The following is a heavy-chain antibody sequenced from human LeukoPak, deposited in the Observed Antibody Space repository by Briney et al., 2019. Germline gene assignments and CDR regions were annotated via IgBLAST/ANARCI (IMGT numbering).Heavy chain of an antibody. D-gene: IGHD5-12*01. CDR1: GGSISSYY. Sequence: SETLSLTCTVSGGSISSYYWSWIRQPPGKGLEWIGYIYYSGSTNYNPSLKSRVTISVDTSKNQFSLKLSSVTAADTAVYYCAREGYSGYKIDYWGQGTLVTVSS. CDR3: AREGYSGYKIDY. J-gene: IGHJ4*02. CDR2: IYYSGST. V-gene: IGHV4-59*12.